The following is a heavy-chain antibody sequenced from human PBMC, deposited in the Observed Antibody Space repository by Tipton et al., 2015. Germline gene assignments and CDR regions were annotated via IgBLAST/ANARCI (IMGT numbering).Heavy chain of an antibody. J-gene: IGHJ3*02. CDR3: AKNMGWLVGYDAFDI. CDR1: GFTFINYG. V-gene: IGHV3-30*18. Sequence: SLRLSCAASGFTFINYGMHWVRQAPGTGLEWVAVISYDGSNKYYADSVKGRFTISRDNSKNTVYLQMNSLRPEDTAVYYCAKNMGWLVGYDAFDIWGQGTMVTVSS. D-gene: IGHD2-21*01. CDR2: ISYDGSNK.